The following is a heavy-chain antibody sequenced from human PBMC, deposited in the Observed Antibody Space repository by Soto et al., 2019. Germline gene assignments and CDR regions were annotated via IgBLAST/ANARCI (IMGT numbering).Heavy chain of an antibody. CDR1: GGSLSSGGYY. CDR2: IYYSGST. Sequence: PSDTLSLTCAVSGGSLSSGGYYWSWIRQHPGKGLEWIGYIYYSGSTYYNPSLKSRVTISVDTSKNQFSLKLSSVTAADTAVYYCASQRHHNSHSSGIHYFDYWRQGTLVTVSS. D-gene: IGHD3-22*01. CDR3: ASQRHHNSHSSGIHYFDY. J-gene: IGHJ4*02. V-gene: IGHV4-31*11.